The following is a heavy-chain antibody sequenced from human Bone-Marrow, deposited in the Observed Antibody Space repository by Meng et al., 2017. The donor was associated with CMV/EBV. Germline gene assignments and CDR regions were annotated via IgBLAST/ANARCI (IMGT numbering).Heavy chain of an antibody. CDR2: ISPNSGGT. D-gene: IGHD3-22*01. J-gene: IGHJ4*02. CDR1: GYTFTGYY. V-gene: IGHV1-2*02. Sequence: ASVKVSCKASGYTFTGYYMHWVRQAPGQGLEWMGWISPNSGGTNYAQKCLGRVTMTRDTSISTAYMELSRLRSDDTAMYYCARVPSSGYYGSLGYWGQGTLVTVSS. CDR3: ARVPSSGYYGSLGY.